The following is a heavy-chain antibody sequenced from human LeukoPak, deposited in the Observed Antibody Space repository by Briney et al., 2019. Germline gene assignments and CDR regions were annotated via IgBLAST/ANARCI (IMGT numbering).Heavy chain of an antibody. V-gene: IGHV1-18*01. D-gene: IGHD4-17*01. CDR3: ARDPTPSDGDYPADHFDY. Sequence: GASVTVSCKASGYIYTNYGINWVRQAPGQGLEWMGWINTYNGNTNYAPKLHGRVTMTTDTPTTTGFMELRSLRFDDTAIYYCARDPTPSDGDYPADHFDYWGQGSLVTVSS. CDR2: INTYNGNT. J-gene: IGHJ4*02. CDR1: GYIYTNYG.